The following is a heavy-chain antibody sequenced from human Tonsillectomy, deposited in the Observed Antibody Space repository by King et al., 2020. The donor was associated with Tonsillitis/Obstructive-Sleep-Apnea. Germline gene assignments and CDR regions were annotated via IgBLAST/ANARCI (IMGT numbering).Heavy chain of an antibody. Sequence: DVQLVESGGGLVPPGGSLRLSCTASGFTFSSHAMTWVRQAPGKGLQWVSAISSSGGATYYADSVEGRFTISRDNSKNTVYLQINTLRAEDTAVYYCAKRGWGPRFDSWGRGSLVTVSS. CDR3: AKRGWGPRFDS. CDR1: GFTFSSHA. D-gene: IGHD3-16*01. J-gene: IGHJ4*02. CDR2: ISSSGGAT. V-gene: IGHV3-23*04.